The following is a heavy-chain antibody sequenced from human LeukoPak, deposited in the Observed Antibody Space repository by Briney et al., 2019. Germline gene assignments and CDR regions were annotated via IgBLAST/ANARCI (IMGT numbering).Heavy chain of an antibody. J-gene: IGHJ6*02. Sequence: SETLSLTCTVSGGSISSYYWSWIRQPPGKGLEWIGYIYYSGSTNYTPSLKSRVTISVDTSKNQFSLKLSSVTAADTAVYYCARGDTSSGSFYYYYGMDVWGQGTTVTVSS. D-gene: IGHD2-15*01. CDR2: IYYSGST. CDR1: GGSISSYY. CDR3: ARGDTSSGSFYYYYGMDV. V-gene: IGHV4-59*01.